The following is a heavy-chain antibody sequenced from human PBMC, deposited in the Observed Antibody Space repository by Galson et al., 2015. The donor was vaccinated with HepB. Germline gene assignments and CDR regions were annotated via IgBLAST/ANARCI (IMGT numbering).Heavy chain of an antibody. CDR1: GFTFSSYA. J-gene: IGHJ6*02. V-gene: IGHV3-30-3*01. CDR3: AREAVSSTESYYGMDV. D-gene: IGHD2-2*01. Sequence: SLRLSCAASGFTFSSYAMHWVRQAPGKGLEWVAVISYDGSNKYYADSVKGRFTISRDNSKNTLYLQMNSLRAEDTAVYYCAREAVSSTESYYGMDVWGQGTTVTVSS. CDR2: ISYDGSNK.